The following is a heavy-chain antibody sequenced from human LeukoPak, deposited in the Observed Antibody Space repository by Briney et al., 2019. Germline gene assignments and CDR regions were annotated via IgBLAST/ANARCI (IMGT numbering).Heavy chain of an antibody. D-gene: IGHD2-15*01. Sequence: VKVSCKASGYTFTSYYMHWVRQAPGQGLEWMGRINPNSGGTNYAQKFQGRVTMTRDTSISTAYMELSRLRSDDTAVYYCAREVVVVAENWFDPWGQGTLVTVSS. CDR2: INPNSGGT. CDR1: GYTFTSYY. CDR3: AREVVVVAENWFDP. J-gene: IGHJ5*02. V-gene: IGHV1-2*06.